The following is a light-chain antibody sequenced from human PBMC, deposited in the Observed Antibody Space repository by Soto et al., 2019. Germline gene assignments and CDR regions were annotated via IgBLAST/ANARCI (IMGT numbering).Light chain of an antibody. Sequence: NFMLTQPHSVSESPGKTVTISCTRSSGSIASNYVQWYQQRPGSAPTTVIYEDNQRPSWVPDRFSGSIDSSSNSASLTISGLKNEDEADYYCQSYDSSNLVVFGGGTKLTVL. V-gene: IGLV6-57*04. CDR1: SGSIASNY. CDR2: EDN. CDR3: QSYDSSNLVV. J-gene: IGLJ2*01.